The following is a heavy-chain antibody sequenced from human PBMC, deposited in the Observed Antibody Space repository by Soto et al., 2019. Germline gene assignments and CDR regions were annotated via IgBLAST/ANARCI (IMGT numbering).Heavy chain of an antibody. CDR2: IYYSGGT. V-gene: IGHV4-31*03. Sequence: SSETLSLTCTVSGGTISSGGYYWSWIRRHPGEGLEWIGYIYYSGGTYYKPSLKSRVTISVDTSKDQFSLKLSSVTAADTAVYYCARGAGYNGYHWFDPWGQGALVTVSS. CDR1: GGTISSGGYY. J-gene: IGHJ5*02. D-gene: IGHD3-10*01. CDR3: ARGAGYNGYHWFDP.